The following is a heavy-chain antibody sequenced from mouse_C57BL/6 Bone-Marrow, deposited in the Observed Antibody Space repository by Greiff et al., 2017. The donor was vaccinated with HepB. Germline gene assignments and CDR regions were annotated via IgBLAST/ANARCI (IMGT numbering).Heavy chain of an antibody. CDR3: ARAGGSSYTWFAY. J-gene: IGHJ3*01. D-gene: IGHD1-1*01. V-gene: IGHV1-63*01. CDR2: IYPGGGYT. CDR1: GYTFTNYW. Sequence: VKVVESGAELVRPGTSVKMSCKASGYTFTNYWIGWAKQRPGHGLEWIGDIYPGGGYTNYNEKFKGKATLTADKSSSTAYMQFSSLTSEDSAIYYCARAGGSSYTWFAYWGQGTLVTVSA.